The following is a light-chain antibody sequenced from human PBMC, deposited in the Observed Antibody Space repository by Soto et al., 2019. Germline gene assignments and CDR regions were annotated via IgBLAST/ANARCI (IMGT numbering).Light chain of an antibody. V-gene: IGLV2-14*02. Sequence: QSALTQPASVSGPPGQSIVISCNGSSSDVGSYDLVSWYLQYPGKAPKLMIYEVSNRPSGVSNRFSGSKSDNTASLTISGLQAEDEADYYCSSYTSTNTPYVFGTGTKLTVL. CDR2: EVS. CDR3: SSYTSTNTPYV. J-gene: IGLJ1*01. CDR1: SSDVGSYDL.